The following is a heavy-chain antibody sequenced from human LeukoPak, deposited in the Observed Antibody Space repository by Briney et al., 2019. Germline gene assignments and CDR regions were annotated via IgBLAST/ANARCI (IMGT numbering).Heavy chain of an antibody. CDR2: IKSKTDGGTT. CDR3: TTALGGSYLYY. Sequence: TGGSLRLSCAASGFTFSNAWMSWVRQAPGKGLEWVGRIKSKTDGGTTDYAAPVKGRFTISRDDSKNTLYLQMNSLKTEDTAVYYCTTALGGSYLYYWGQGTLVTVSS. D-gene: IGHD1-26*01. CDR1: GFTFSNAW. J-gene: IGHJ4*02. V-gene: IGHV3-15*01.